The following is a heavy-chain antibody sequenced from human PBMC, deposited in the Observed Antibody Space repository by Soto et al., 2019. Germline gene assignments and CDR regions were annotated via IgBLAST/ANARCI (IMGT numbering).Heavy chain of an antibody. Sequence: GGSLRLSCAASGFTFSSYAMHWVRQAPGKGLEWVAVISYDGSNKYYADSVKGRFTISRDNSKNTLYLQMNSLRAEDTAVYYCARDRFGGSGSYSRYFDYWGQGTLVTVSS. CDR1: GFTFSSYA. CDR2: ISYDGSNK. D-gene: IGHD3-10*01. J-gene: IGHJ4*02. V-gene: IGHV3-30-3*01. CDR3: ARDRFGGSGSYSRYFDY.